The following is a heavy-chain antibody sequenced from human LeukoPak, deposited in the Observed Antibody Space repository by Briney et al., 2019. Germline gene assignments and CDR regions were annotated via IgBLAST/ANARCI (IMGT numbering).Heavy chain of an antibody. CDR1: GDSVSTNSAA. D-gene: IGHD5-12*01. Sequence: SQTLSLTCAISGDSVSTNSAAWNWIRRSPSRGLEWLGRTYYRSKWYNDYAVSVKSRIAINPDTSKNQFSLQLNSVTPEDTAVYYCARDKGGSGYDHLDSWGQGTLVTVSS. CDR3: ARDKGGSGYDHLDS. CDR2: TYYRSKWYN. J-gene: IGHJ4*02. V-gene: IGHV6-1*01.